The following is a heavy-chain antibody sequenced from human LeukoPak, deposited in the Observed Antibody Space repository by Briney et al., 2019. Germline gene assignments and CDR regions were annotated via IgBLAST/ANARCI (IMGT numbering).Heavy chain of an antibody. CDR1: GFSFSSSG. V-gene: IGHV3-30*02. CDR3: AKSSAGITWFDP. J-gene: IGHJ5*02. CDR2: TRFDDSYK. Sequence: GGSLRLSCAASGFSFSSSGMHWVRQAPGKGPVWVAFTRFDDSYKAYGDSVKGRFTISRDNSKNTLYLQMDSLRSDDTAVYYCAKSSAGITWFDPWGQGTLVTVSS. D-gene: IGHD1-1*01.